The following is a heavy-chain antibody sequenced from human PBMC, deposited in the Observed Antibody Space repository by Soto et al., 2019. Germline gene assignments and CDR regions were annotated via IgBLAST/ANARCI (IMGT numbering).Heavy chain of an antibody. J-gene: IGHJ4*02. CDR2: IYPGDYITKYDSNT. CDR1: GYDFSRYW. V-gene: IGHV5-51*01. CDR3: ARPRQHCSGGSCYIGY. D-gene: IGHD2-15*01. Sequence: PGESLKISCKSSGYDFSRYWIGWVRQMPGKGLEWMAIIYPGDYITKYDSNTRYSPSFQGQVTISVDKSISTAYLQWSSLKASDTAIYYCARPRQHCSGGSCYIGYWGQGTLVTVSS.